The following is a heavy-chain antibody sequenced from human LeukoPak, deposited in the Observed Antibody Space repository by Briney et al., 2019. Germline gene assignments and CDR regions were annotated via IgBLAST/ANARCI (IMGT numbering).Heavy chain of an antibody. CDR2: IYYSGST. V-gene: IGHV4-59*01. Sequence: SETLSLTCTVSGDSISSYYWSWIRQPPGKGLEWIGYIYYSGSTNYNPSLKSRVTLSVDTSKNQFSLKLTSVTAADTAVYYCARDIAAVGTYFSFWGQGTLVTVSS. J-gene: IGHJ4*02. D-gene: IGHD6-13*01. CDR3: ARDIAAVGTYFSF. CDR1: GDSISSYY.